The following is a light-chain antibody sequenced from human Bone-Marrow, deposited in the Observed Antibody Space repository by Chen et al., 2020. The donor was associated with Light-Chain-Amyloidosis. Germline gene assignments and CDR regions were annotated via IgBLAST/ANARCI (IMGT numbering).Light chain of an antibody. V-gene: IGKV1-13*02. CDR3: QQSSSYPIT. CDR1: QGISND. Sequence: AIQLTQSPSSLSAYVGDRVTITCRASQGISNDLVWYQQKQGTSPHLLMSDASTLESGVPSRFSGSGSRTDFTLTISSLQPGGFATYFCQQSSSYPITFGHWTRLDIK. J-gene: IGKJ5*01. CDR2: DAS.